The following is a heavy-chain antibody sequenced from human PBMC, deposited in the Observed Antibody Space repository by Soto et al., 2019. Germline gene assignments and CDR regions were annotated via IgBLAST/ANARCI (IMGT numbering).Heavy chain of an antibody. CDR2: IKQDGSEK. V-gene: IGHV3-7*04. D-gene: IGHD6-13*01. Sequence: EVQLVESGGGLVQPGGSLRLSCAASGFTFSSYWMSWVRQAPGKGLEWVANIKQDGSEKYYVDSVKGRFTISRDNAKNSLYLQMNSLRAEDTAVYYCARDFSSSRNYYYYYGMDVWVQGTTVTVSS. CDR3: ARDFSSSRNYYYYYGMDV. J-gene: IGHJ6*02. CDR1: GFTFSSYW.